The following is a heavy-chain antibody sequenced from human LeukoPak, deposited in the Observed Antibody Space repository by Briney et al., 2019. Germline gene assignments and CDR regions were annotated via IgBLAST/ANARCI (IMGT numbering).Heavy chain of an antibody. CDR3: ARDMLPGLRQPYYSYYYMDV. CDR2: ITTYNGDT. V-gene: IGHV1-18*01. J-gene: IGHJ6*03. D-gene: IGHD4-17*01. Sequence: GASVKVSCKTSGYTFTNYGINWVRQAPGQGLEWIGWITTYNGDTNYAQKLQGRVTMTTDTSTSTAYMELRSLRSDDTAVYYCARDMLPGLRQPYYSYYYMDVWGKGTTVTVSS. CDR1: GYTFTNYG.